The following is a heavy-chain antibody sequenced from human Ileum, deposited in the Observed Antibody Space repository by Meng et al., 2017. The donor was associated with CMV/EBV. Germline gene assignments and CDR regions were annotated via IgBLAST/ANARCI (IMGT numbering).Heavy chain of an antibody. CDR3: ASKQGYCSSTSCPAYAFDI. Sequence: GESLKISCKGSGYSFTSYWIGWVRQMPGKGLEWMGMIYPGDSDTRYSPSFQGQVTISADKSISTAYLQWSSLKASDTAMYYCASKQGYCSSTSCPAYAFDIWGQGTMVTVSS. V-gene: IGHV5-51*01. J-gene: IGHJ3*02. CDR1: GYSFTSYW. CDR2: IYPGDSDT. D-gene: IGHD2-2*01.